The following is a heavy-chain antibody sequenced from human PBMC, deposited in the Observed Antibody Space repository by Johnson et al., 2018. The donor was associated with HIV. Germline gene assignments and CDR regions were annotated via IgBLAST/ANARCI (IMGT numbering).Heavy chain of an antibody. J-gene: IGHJ3*02. CDR3: ARARCSSTSCYDAFDI. CDR2: IGTAGDT. CDR1: GLTFNVYA. Sequence: VQLVESGGGLVQPGRSLRLSCAASGLTFNVYAMHWVRQAPGKGLEWVSGIGTAGDTYYPGSVKGRFTISRENAKNSLYLQMNSLRAGDTAVYYCARARCSSTSCYDAFDIWGQGTMVTVSS. D-gene: IGHD2-2*01. V-gene: IGHV3-13*01.